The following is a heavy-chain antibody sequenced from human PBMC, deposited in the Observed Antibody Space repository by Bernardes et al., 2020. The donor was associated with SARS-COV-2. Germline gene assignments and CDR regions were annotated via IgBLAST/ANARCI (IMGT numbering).Heavy chain of an antibody. CDR3: AKGGVANTHLDH. Sequence: GGSLRLSCAASGITFSNHAMTWVRQAPGKGLEWVSSITATGATTFYADSVKGRFTISRDNSKNTLYLQMTSLSAEDTAIYYCAKGGVANTHLDHWCLGNLVTVAP. D-gene: IGHD5-12*01. J-gene: IGHJ4*02. CDR1: GITFSNHA. CDR2: ITATGATT. V-gene: IGHV3-23*01.